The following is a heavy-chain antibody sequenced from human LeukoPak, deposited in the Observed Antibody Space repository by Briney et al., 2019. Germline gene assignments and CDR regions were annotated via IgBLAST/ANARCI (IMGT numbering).Heavy chain of an antibody. CDR2: IIPILGIA. CDR3: ARSVRFLEWLQY. V-gene: IGHV1-69*04. CDR1: GGTFSSYA. D-gene: IGHD3-3*01. J-gene: IGHJ4*02. Sequence: ASVKVSCKASGGTFSSYAISWVRQAPGQGLEWMGRIIPILGIANYAQKFQGRVTITADKSTSTAYMELSSLRSEDTAVYYCARSVRFLEWLQYWGQGTLVTASS.